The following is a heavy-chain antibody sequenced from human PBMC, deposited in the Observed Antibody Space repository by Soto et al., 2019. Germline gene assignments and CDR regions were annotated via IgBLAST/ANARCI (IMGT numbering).Heavy chain of an antibody. V-gene: IGHV3-49*02. Sequence: NWIRQKQGKGEVWGGFIRSKADGGTTEYAASVKGRFTISRDDSKSIAYLQMNSLKTEDTAVYLCSLISGDYDSYDSWCQGTLVTVSS. CDR2: IRSKADGGTT. CDR3: SLISGDYDSYDS. J-gene: IGHJ4*02. D-gene: IGHD2-21*02.